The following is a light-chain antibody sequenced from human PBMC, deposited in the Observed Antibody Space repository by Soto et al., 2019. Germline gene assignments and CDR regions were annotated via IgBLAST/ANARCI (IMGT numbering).Light chain of an antibody. Sequence: DIQMTQSPSSLSASVGDRVTITCRASQAISNYLAWYQQKPGKVPKVLIYAASTLQSGVPSRFSGSGSGTDFTLTITSLQPEDFATYFCQKYHSAPVTFGPGTKLDIK. V-gene: IGKV1-27*01. CDR2: AAS. CDR3: QKYHSAPVT. CDR1: QAISNY. J-gene: IGKJ3*01.